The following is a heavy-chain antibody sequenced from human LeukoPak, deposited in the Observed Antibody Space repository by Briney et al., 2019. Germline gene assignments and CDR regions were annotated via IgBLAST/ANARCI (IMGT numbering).Heavy chain of an antibody. J-gene: IGHJ5*02. Sequence: GGSLRLSCAASGLTFSSYAMSWVRQAPGKGLEWVSGIGGNGGSTYYADSVKGRFTISRDNSKNTLYLQMNSLRAEDTAVYYCAKSPYAAVAAWEDWFDPWGQGTLVTVSS. CDR3: AKSPYAAVAAWEDWFDP. D-gene: IGHD6-19*01. V-gene: IGHV3-23*01. CDR1: GLTFSSYA. CDR2: IGGNGGST.